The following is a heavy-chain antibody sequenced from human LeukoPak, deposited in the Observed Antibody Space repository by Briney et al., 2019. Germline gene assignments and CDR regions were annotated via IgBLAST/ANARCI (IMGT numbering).Heavy chain of an antibody. CDR2: ISRSDNYI. CDR3: AKDQSSGYYYTGGIY. CDR1: GFTFSSYT. Sequence: GGSLRLSCAASGFTFSSYTMNWVRQAPGKGLEWVSSISRSDNYIYYADSVKGRFTISRDNSKNTLYLQMNSLRAEDTAVYYCAKDQSSGYYYTGGIYWGQGTLVTVSS. J-gene: IGHJ4*02. D-gene: IGHD3-22*01. V-gene: IGHV3-21*04.